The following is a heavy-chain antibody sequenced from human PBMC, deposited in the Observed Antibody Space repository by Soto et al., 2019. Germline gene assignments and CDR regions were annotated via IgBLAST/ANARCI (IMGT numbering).Heavy chain of an antibody. Sequence: GESLKISCKGSGYSVTSDWISWVRQMPGKGLEWMGRIDPSDSYTNYSPSFQGHVTISADKSISTAYLQWSSLKASATAMYYCARFDYYASSGYYPDYHCYVMGFCGQGSTVTVS. CDR3: ARFDYYASSGYYPDYHCYVMGF. V-gene: IGHV5-10-1*01. CDR2: IDPSDSYT. CDR1: GYSVTSDW. D-gene: IGHD3-22*01. J-gene: IGHJ6*02.